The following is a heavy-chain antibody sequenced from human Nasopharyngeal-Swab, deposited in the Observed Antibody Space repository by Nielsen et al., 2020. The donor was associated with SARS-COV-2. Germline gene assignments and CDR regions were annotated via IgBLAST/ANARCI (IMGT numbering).Heavy chain of an antibody. V-gene: IGHV3-23*03. D-gene: IGHD2-21*01. CDR2: IYSGGSST. J-gene: IGHJ6*02. Sequence: GESLKISCAASGFTFNSYAMRWVRQAPGKGLEWVSVIYSGGSSTYYADSVKGRFTISRDNSKNTLYLQMNSLRAEDTAVYYCAKDPGWCSRSVWGQGTTVTVSS. CDR3: AKDPGWCSRSV. CDR1: GFTFNSYA.